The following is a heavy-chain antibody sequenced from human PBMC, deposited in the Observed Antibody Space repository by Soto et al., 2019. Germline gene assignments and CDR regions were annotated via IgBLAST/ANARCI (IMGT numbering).Heavy chain of an antibody. CDR2: IYYSGST. Sequence: SETLSLTCAVYGGSFSGYYWSWIRQPPGKGLEWIGYIYYSGSTYYNPSLKSRVTISVDTSKNQFSLKLSSVTAADTAVYYCAGMTTLDYGMDVWGQGTTVTVSS. J-gene: IGHJ6*02. D-gene: IGHD4-17*01. CDR1: GGSFSGYY. CDR3: AGMTTLDYGMDV. V-gene: IGHV4-34*01.